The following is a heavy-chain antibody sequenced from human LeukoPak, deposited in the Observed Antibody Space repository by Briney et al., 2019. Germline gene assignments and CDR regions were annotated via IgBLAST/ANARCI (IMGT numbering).Heavy chain of an antibody. CDR2: IGSSSSYI. D-gene: IGHD6-13*01. V-gene: IGHV3-21*01. Sequence: SGGSLRLSCAASGFTFSSYSMNWVRQAPGKGLEWVSSIGSSSSYIYYADSVKGRFTNSRDNAKNSLYLQMNSLRAEGTAVYYCARTQLVDLEIYGMDVWGQGTTVTVSS. J-gene: IGHJ6*02. CDR3: ARTQLVDLEIYGMDV. CDR1: GFTFSSYS.